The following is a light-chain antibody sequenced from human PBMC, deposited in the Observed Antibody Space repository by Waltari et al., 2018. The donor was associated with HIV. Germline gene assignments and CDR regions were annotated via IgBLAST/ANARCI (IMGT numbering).Light chain of an antibody. Sequence: QLVLTQSPSASASLGASVKLTCTLSSAHSTYAIAWHQQQPDQGPHYLMKLNSDGSHRKGDGIPARFSGSASGAERYLTISNVQSEDDGIYYCQTWGAGTVVFGGGTKLSVL. J-gene: IGLJ2*01. CDR3: QTWGAGTVV. V-gene: IGLV4-69*01. CDR2: LNSDGSH. CDR1: SAHSTYA.